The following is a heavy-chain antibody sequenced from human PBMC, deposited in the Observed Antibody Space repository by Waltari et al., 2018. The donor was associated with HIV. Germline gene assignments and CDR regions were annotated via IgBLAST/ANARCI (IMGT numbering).Heavy chain of an antibody. CDR2: IYYSGST. V-gene: IGHV4-39*07. CDR3: ARETVTYYYDSSGIADY. D-gene: IGHD3-22*01. J-gene: IGHJ4*02. Sequence: QLQLQESGPGLVKPSETLSLTCTVSGGSISSSSYYWGWIRQPPGKGLEWIGSIYYSGSTYYNPSLKSRVTISVDTSKNQFSLKLSSVTAADTAVYYCARETVTYYYDSSGIADYWGQGTLVTVSS. CDR1: GGSISSSSYY.